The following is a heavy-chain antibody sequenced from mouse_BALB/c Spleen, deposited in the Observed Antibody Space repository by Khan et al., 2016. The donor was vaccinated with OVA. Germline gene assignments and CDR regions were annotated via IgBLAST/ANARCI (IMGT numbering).Heavy chain of an antibody. J-gene: IGHJ3*01. V-gene: IGHV1S135*01. CDR1: GYSFTSYY. CDR3: ARHGYVAWFAY. D-gene: IGHD2-2*01. CDR2: IDPFNGGT. Sequence: VQLKQSGPELMKPGASVKISCKASGYSFTSYYIHWVKQSHGKSLEWIGYIDPFNGGTSYNPKFNGKATLTVDKSSSTAYMHLSSLTSDDSAVYYCARHGYVAWFAYWGQGTLVTVSA.